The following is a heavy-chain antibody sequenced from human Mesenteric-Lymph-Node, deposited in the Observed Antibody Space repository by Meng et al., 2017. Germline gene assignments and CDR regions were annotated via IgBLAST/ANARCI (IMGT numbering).Heavy chain of an antibody. CDR2: LSGGDGST. V-gene: IGHV3-23*01. D-gene: IGHD2-15*01. CDR3: AKGDLEYCSGGRCYPFDY. Sequence: GGSLRLSCAASGFAFTDYAMTWVRQAPGKGLEWVSGLSGGDGSTYYADSVKGRFTISRDSSKNTLSLQMNSLRAEDTALYYCAKGDLEYCSGGRCYPFDYWGQGALVTVSS. J-gene: IGHJ4*02. CDR1: GFAFTDYA.